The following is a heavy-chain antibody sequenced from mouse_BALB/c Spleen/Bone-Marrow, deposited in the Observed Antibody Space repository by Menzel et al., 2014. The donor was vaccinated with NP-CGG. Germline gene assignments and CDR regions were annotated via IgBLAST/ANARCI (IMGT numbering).Heavy chain of an antibody. V-gene: IGHV1-67*01. CDR3: ARNFYGSSYSDY. Sequence: VQLVESGPELVRPGVSVKLSCKGSGYTFTAYAMHWVKQSHAESLEWIGLISTYSGNTHYNQNFKGKATMTVDKSSSTAYMELARLTSEDSAIYYCARNFYGSSYSDYWGQGTTLTVSS. J-gene: IGHJ2*01. CDR2: ISTYSGNT. CDR1: GYTFTAYA. D-gene: IGHD1-1*01.